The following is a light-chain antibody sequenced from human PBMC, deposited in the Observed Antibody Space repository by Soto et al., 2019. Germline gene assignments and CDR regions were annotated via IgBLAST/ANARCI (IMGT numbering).Light chain of an antibody. J-gene: IGLJ2*01. V-gene: IGLV2-14*01. CDR2: DVS. CDR1: SSDVGGYNY. Sequence: QLVLTQPASVSGSPGQSITISCTGTSSDVGGYNYVSWYQQHPGKAPKLMIYDVSNRPSGVSNRFSGSKSGNTASLTISGLQAEEEADDYCSSYTSSSTLVVFGGGTKLTVL. CDR3: SSYTSSSTLVV.